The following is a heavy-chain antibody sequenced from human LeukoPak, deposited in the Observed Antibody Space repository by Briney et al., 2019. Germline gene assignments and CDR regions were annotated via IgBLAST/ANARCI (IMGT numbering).Heavy chain of an antibody. D-gene: IGHD3-10*01. CDR1: GFTFSSYG. V-gene: IGHV3-21*01. J-gene: IGHJ4*02. CDR3: ARASPPYYYGSGSYLADDY. Sequence: PGGSLTLSCAASGFTFSSYGMIWLRQSPEKGLEWVSSISSSSSYRYYEDSVKGRFTSSRDNAKNSLYLQMNSLRAEDTAVYYCARASPPYYYGSGSYLADDYWGQGTPVTVSS. CDR2: ISSSSSYR.